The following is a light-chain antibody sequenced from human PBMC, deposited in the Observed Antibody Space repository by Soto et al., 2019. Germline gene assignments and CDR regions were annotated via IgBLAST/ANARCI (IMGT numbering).Light chain of an antibody. CDR3: QSYDSSLSGYV. Sequence: QAVVTQPPSVSGAPGQRVTISCTGSSSNIGAGYDVHWYQQLPGTAPKVLIYGSSNRPSGVPDRFSGSKSATSASLAITGLQAEDEAEYYCQSYDSSLSGYVFGTGTQLTVL. CDR2: GSS. J-gene: IGLJ7*01. V-gene: IGLV1-40*01. CDR1: SSNIGAGYD.